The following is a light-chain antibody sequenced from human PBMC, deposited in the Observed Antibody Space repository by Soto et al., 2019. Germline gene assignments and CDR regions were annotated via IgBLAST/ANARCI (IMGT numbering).Light chain of an antibody. J-gene: IGKJ5*01. CDR2: DTS. CDR1: QTIRGL. V-gene: IGKV3-11*01. CDR3: QQRHKWPIT. Sequence: EIVWTQSPATLSLSPGDRATLSCRTSQTIRGLLNWYQQRPGQAPRLLIYDTSNMATDIPARFSGSGSGTDFILTINSLDPEDCGVYFCQQRHKWPITFGQGTRLDIK.